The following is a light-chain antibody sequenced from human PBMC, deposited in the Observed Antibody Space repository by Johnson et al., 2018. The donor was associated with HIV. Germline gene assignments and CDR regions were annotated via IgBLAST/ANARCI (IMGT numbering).Light chain of an antibody. CDR3: GIWDASLGPLYV. V-gene: IGLV1-51*02. Sequence: QAVLTQPPSVSAAPGQKVTISCSGSSSNIGNSYVSWYQQLPGTAPTLLIYEDNKRPSGIPDRFSGSKSGATATLGITGLQTGDEADYYCGIWDASLGPLYVFGTGTTITVL. CDR1: SSNIGNSY. CDR2: EDN. J-gene: IGLJ1*01.